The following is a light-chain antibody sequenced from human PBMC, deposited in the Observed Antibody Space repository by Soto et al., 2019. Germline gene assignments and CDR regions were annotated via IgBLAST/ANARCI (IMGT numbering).Light chain of an antibody. CDR1: QSISSY. V-gene: IGKV1-39*01. Sequence: DIQMTQSPSSLSASVGDRVTITCRASQSISSYLNWYQQKPRKAPKLLIYASSSLQSGVPSRFSGSGSGTDFTLTISSLQPEDFATYYCQQSYSTPRTFGQGTKV. CDR2: ASS. J-gene: IGKJ1*01. CDR3: QQSYSTPRT.